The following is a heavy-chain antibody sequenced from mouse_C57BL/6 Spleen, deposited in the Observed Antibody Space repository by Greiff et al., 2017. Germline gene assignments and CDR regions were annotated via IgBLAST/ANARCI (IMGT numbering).Heavy chain of an antibody. Sequence: QVQLQQPGAELVKPGASVKLSCKASGYTFTSYWMHWVKQRPGRGLEWIGRIDPNSGGTKYNEKFKSKATLTVDKPSSTAYMQLSILTSEDSAVYYCARSLYYDYDWFAYWGQGTLVTVSA. V-gene: IGHV1-72*01. CDR1: GYTFTSYW. CDR2: IDPNSGGT. D-gene: IGHD2-4*01. J-gene: IGHJ3*01. CDR3: ARSLYYDYDWFAY.